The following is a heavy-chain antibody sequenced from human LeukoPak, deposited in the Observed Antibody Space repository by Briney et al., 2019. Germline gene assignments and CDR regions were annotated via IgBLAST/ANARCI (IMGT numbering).Heavy chain of an antibody. CDR3: VVLISGGPSHWFDP. Sequence: SGTLSLTCTVSGGSISNSGYYWAWLRQTPGRGLEWIGTVYYTGSTYYNPSLQIRLLMSVDTSKNQFSLKVRSVTAADTAIYYCVVLISGGPSHWFDPWGQGTLVTVSS. CDR2: VYYTGST. J-gene: IGHJ5*02. D-gene: IGHD3-10*01. V-gene: IGHV4-39*07. CDR1: GGSISNSGYY.